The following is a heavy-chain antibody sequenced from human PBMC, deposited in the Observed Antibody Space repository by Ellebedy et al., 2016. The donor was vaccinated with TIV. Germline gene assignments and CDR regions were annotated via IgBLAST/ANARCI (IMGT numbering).Heavy chain of an antibody. CDR2: INAGNGNT. D-gene: IGHD4-17*01. J-gene: IGHJ4*02. CDR3: ARDRDYGNFDY. Sequence: AASVTVSCKASGYTFTSYAMHWVRQAPGQRLEWMGWINAGNGNTKYSQQFQGRVTITRDTSASTAYMELSSLRSEDTAVYYCARDRDYGNFDYWGQGTLVTVSS. V-gene: IGHV1-3*01. CDR1: GYTFTSYA.